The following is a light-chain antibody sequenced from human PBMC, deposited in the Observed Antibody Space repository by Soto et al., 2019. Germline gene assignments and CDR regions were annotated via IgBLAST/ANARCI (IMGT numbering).Light chain of an antibody. CDR2: GAS. CDR1: QDIRSS. J-gene: IGKJ4*01. V-gene: IGKV3-15*01. CDR3: QQDSSWPLT. Sequence: ILMTQSRATRSVSPGERVTLSCRASQDIRSSLAWYQQKPGQAPRLLIYGASIRATGVPATFSGSGSGTEFTLSISSLQSEHLGVYYCQQDSSWPLTFGGGTKVDTK.